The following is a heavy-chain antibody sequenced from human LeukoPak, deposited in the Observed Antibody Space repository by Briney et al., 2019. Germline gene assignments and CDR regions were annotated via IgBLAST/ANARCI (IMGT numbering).Heavy chain of an antibody. CDR1: GGSISSYY. CDR2: IYTSGST. Sequence: PSETLSLTCTVSGGSISSYYWSWIRQPAGKGLEWIGRIYTSGSTNYNPSLKSRVTMSVDTSKNQFSLKLSSVTAADTAVYYCARASVLEFPGPFDYWGQGTLVTVSS. CDR3: ARASVLEFPGPFDY. D-gene: IGHD3-10*01. V-gene: IGHV4-4*07. J-gene: IGHJ4*02.